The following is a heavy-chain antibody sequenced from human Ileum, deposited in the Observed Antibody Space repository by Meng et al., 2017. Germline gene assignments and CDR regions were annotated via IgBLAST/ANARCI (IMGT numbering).Heavy chain of an antibody. CDR3: AGRYSSGWYVH. CDR1: GFTVSSNY. Sequence: EGHLVGTGGGLIQPGESLKLSCAAAGFTVSSNYISWVRQAPGKGLEWVSVIYAGGTTYYADSVKGRFTISRDDSKNTVFLQMNSLRGEDTAVYYCAGRYSSGWYVHWGQGTLVTVSS. J-gene: IGHJ5*02. CDR2: IYAGGTT. V-gene: IGHV3-53*02. D-gene: IGHD6-19*01.